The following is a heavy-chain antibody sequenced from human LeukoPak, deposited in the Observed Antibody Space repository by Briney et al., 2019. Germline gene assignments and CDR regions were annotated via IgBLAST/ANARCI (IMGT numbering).Heavy chain of an antibody. CDR3: AREGEALLWFGEVYYYYYYGMDV. V-gene: IGHV3-7*01. Sequence: GGSLRLSCAASGFTFSSYSMNWVRQAPGKGLEWVANIKQDGSEKYYVDSVKGRFTISRDNAKNSLYLQMNSLRAEDTAVYYCAREGEALLWFGEVYYYYYYGMDVWGQGTTVTVSS. D-gene: IGHD3-10*01. J-gene: IGHJ6*02. CDR1: GFTFSSYS. CDR2: IKQDGSEK.